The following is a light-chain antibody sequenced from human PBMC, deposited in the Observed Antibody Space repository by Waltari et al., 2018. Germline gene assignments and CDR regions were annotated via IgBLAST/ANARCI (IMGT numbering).Light chain of an antibody. V-gene: IGLV2-14*03. J-gene: IGLJ2*01. Sequence: QSALTQPASVSGSPGQSITISCTGTSSDVGGYNYVSWYQQHPGKAPNLIIYDVTNRPSGVSTRFSGSKSCNTASLTISGLQAEDEADYYCSSYTSRSSLLVFGGGTRLTV. CDR3: SSYTSRSSLLV. CDR1: SSDVGGYNY. CDR2: DVT.